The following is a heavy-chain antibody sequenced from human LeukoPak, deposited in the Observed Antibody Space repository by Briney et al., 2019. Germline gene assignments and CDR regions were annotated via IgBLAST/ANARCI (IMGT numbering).Heavy chain of an antibody. CDR1: GGSISSSSYY. D-gene: IGHD3-16*02. J-gene: IGHJ4*02. CDR3: ARLKGDYDYVWGSYRPTPFLDY. CDR2: IYYSGST. V-gene: IGHV4-39*01. Sequence: SETLSLTCTVSGGSISSSSYYWGWIRQPPGKGLEWIGSIYYSGSTYYNPSLKSRGTISVDTSKNQFSLKLSSVTAADKAVYYCARLKGDYDYVWGSYRPTPFLDYWGQGTLVTVSS.